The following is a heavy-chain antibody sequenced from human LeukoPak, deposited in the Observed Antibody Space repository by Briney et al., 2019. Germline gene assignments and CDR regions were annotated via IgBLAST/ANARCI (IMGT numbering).Heavy chain of an antibody. CDR2: ISYDGSNK. CDR1: GFTFSSYA. V-gene: IGHV3-30-3*01. D-gene: IGHD3-22*01. J-gene: IGHJ6*02. Sequence: GGSLRLSCAASGFTFSSYAMHWVRQAPGKGLEWVSVISYDGSNKYYADSVKGRFTISRDNSKNTLYLQMNSLRAEDTAVYYCARDLIATDYYDSSGYYPRGGLYYGMDVWGQGTTVTVSS. CDR3: ARDLIATDYYDSSGYYPRGGLYYGMDV.